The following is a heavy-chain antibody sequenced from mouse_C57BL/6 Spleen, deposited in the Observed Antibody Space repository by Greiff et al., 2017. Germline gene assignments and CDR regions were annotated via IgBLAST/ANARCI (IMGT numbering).Heavy chain of an antibody. Sequence: QVTLKESGPGILQPSQTLSLTCSFSGFSPSTFGMGVGWIRQPSGKGLEWLAHIWWDDDKYYNPALKSRLTISKDTSKNQVFLKIANVDTADTATYYCARMHYYGSSGYFDVWGTGTTVTVSS. CDR2: IWWDDDK. V-gene: IGHV8-8*01. CDR1: GFSPSTFGMG. CDR3: ARMHYYGSSGYFDV. D-gene: IGHD1-1*01. J-gene: IGHJ1*03.